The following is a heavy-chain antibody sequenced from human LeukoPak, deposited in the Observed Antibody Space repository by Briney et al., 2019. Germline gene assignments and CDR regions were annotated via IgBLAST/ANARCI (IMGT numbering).Heavy chain of an antibody. CDR1: GGTFSSYA. CDR2: IIPIFGTA. Sequence: ASVKVSCKASGGTFSSYAISWVRQAPGQGLDWMGGIIPIFGTANYAQKFQGRVTITADESTSTAYMELSSLRSEDTAVYYCAYDREYYYDSSGYFWCQGTLVTVSS. CDR3: AYDREYYYDSSGYF. J-gene: IGHJ4*02. V-gene: IGHV1-69*13. D-gene: IGHD3-22*01.